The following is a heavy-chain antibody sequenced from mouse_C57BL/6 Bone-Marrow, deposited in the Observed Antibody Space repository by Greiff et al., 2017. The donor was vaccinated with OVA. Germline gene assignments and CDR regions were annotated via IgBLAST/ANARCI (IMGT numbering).Heavy chain of an antibody. CDR2: IIPNNGGT. V-gene: IGHV1-18*01. Sequence: EVQLQQSGPELVKPGASVKIPCKASGYTFTDYNMDWVKQSHGKSLEWIGDIIPNNGGTIYNQKFKGKATLTVDKSSSTAYMELRSLTSEATAVYYCARWDSSGPYWGQGTSVTVSS. D-gene: IGHD3-2*02. J-gene: IGHJ4*01. CDR3: ARWDSSGPY. CDR1: GYTFTDYN.